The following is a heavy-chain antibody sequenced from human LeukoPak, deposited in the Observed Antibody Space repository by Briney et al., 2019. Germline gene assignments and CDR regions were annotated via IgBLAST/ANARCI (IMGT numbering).Heavy chain of an antibody. J-gene: IGHJ4*02. Sequence: GGSLRLSCAVSGFSFSNFGMRWVRQAAGKGREWVSAISGRGGSTYYACSVQGRFTISRHNSKNTLYLQMNSLRAEDTAVYYCAKDAIGQYRTYYFDHWGQGTLVPVSS. CDR1: GFSFSNFG. V-gene: IGHV3-23*01. CDR2: ISGRGGST. CDR3: AKDAIGQYRTYYFDH. D-gene: IGHD1-1*01.